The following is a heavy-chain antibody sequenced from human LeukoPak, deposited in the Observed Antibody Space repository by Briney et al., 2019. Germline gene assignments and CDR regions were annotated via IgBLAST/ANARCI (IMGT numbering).Heavy chain of an antibody. Sequence: SETLSLTCAVSGGSISSGGYSWSWIRQPPGKGLEWIGYIYHSGGTYYNPSLKSRVTISVDRSKNQFSLKLSSVTAADTAVYYCARVSGYWFDPWGQGTLVTVSS. V-gene: IGHV4-30-2*01. CDR3: ARVSGYWFDP. CDR1: GGSISSGGYS. CDR2: IYHSGGT. J-gene: IGHJ5*02.